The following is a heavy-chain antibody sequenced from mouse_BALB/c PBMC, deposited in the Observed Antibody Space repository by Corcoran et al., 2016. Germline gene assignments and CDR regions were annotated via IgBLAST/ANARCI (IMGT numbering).Heavy chain of an antibody. V-gene: IGHV9-2-1*01. Sequence: QIQLVQAGPELKKPGETVKIYCKASGYTFTDYSMHWVKQAPGKGLKWMGWINTETGEPTYADDFKGRFAFSLETSASTAYLQVNNLKNEDTATYFCARGDYGNYPFDYWGQGTTLTVSS. J-gene: IGHJ2*01. CDR2: INTETGEP. CDR3: ARGDYGNYPFDY. CDR1: GYTFTDYS. D-gene: IGHD2-1*01.